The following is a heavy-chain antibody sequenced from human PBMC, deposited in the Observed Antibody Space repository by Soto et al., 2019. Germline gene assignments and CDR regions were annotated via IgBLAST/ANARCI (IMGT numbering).Heavy chain of an antibody. CDR1: ECTFSIYA. Sequence: QVQLVESGGGVVQPGRSLRLSCAASECTFSIYAMHWVRQAPGKGLEWVALISFDGRIKYYADSVKDRFTISRDNSKNTLDLQMNSLRAEDTAVYYCARGNRDIWYFDLWGRGTLVTVSS. CDR2: ISFDGRIK. CDR3: ARGNRDIWYFDL. V-gene: IGHV3-30*04. J-gene: IGHJ2*01.